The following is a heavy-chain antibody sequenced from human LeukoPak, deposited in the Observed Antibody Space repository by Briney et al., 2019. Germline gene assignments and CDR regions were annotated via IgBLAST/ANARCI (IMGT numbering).Heavy chain of an antibody. J-gene: IGHJ6*04. CDR3: ARDSSSWYYYYYYGMDV. CDR1: GFTFSSYW. D-gene: IGHD6-13*01. Sequence: GGSLRLSCAASGFTFSSYWTSWVRQAPGKGLEWVANIKQDGSEKYYVDSVKGRFTISRDNAKNSLYLQMNSLRAEDTAVYYCARDSSSWYYYYYYGMDVWGKGTTVTVAS. CDR2: IKQDGSEK. V-gene: IGHV3-7*03.